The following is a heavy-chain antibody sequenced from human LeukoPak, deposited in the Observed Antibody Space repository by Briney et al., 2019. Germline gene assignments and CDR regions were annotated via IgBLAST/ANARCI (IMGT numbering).Heavy chain of an antibody. D-gene: IGHD6-13*01. Sequence: GGSLRLSCAASGFTFSSYSMNWVRQAPGKGLEWVSYISSSGSTIYYADSVKGRFTISRDNAKNSLYLQMNSLRAEDTAVYYCARGGEIAAAGAPKNYNWFDPWGQGTLVTVSS. CDR3: ARGGEIAAAGAPKNYNWFDP. J-gene: IGHJ5*02. V-gene: IGHV3-48*04. CDR1: GFTFSSYS. CDR2: ISSSGSTI.